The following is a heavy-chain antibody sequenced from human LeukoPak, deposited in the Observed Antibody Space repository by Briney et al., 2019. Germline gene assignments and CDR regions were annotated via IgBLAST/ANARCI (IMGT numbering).Heavy chain of an antibody. CDR1: GFTFSSYA. CDR3: ATSGLSRFGF. D-gene: IGHD2/OR15-2a*01. J-gene: IGHJ4*02. CDR2: FSGSGGST. V-gene: IGHV3-23*01. Sequence: GGSLRLSCAASGFTFSSYAMSWVRQAPGKGLEWVSAFSGSGGSTYYADSVKGRFTISRDNSKNTLYLQMNNLRAEDTAVYYCATSGLSRFGFWGQGTLVTVSS.